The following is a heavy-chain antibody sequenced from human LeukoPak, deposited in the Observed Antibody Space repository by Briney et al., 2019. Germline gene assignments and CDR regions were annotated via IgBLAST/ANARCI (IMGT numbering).Heavy chain of an antibody. CDR1: GFTFSFYW. CDR3: VRSGGY. CDR2: IKEDGSEK. D-gene: IGHD1-26*01. J-gene: IGHJ4*02. V-gene: IGHV3-7*05. Sequence: PGGSLRLSCAASGFTFSFYWMTWVRQAPGKGLEWVANIKEDGSEKYYVDSVKGRFTISRDNAKNSLCLQMNSLRAEDTAIYYCVRSGGYWGQGTLVTVSS.